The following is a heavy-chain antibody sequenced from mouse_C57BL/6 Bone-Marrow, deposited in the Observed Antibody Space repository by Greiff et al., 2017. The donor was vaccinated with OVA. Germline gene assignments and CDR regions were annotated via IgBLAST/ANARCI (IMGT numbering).Heavy chain of an antibody. D-gene: IGHD1-1*01. CDR1: GYTFTSYG. CDR2: IYPRSGNT. CDR3: AREDYYGSSHWYFDV. J-gene: IGHJ1*03. V-gene: IGHV1-81*01. Sequence: QQQSGAELARPGASVKLSCKASGYTFTSYGISWVKQRTGQGLEWIGEIYPRSGNTYYTEKFKGKATLTADKSSSTAYMELRSLTSEDSAVYFCAREDYYGSSHWYFDVWGTGTTVTVSS.